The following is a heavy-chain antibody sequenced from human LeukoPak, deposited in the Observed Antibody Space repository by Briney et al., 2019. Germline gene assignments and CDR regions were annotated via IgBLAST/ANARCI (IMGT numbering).Heavy chain of an antibody. V-gene: IGHV3-48*03. J-gene: IGHJ6*04. CDR3: AKDSSSMVRGVITNYYGMDV. CDR1: GFTFSSYE. CDR2: VSSSGSTI. D-gene: IGHD3-10*01. Sequence: GGSLRLSCAASGFTFSSYEMNWVRQAPGKGLEWVSYVSSSGSTIYYADSVKGRFTISRDNAKNSLYLQMNSLRAEDTAVYYCAKDSSSMVRGVITNYYGMDVWGKGTTVTVSS.